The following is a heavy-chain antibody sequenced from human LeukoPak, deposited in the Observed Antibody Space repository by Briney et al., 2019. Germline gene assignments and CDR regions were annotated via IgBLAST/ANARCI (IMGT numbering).Heavy chain of an antibody. Sequence: GASVKVSCKASGYTFTDYGISWVRQAPGQGLEWMGGIIPIFGTANYAQKFQGRVTITADESTSTAYMELSSLRSEDTAVYYCARGSFRYYYGSGSYPRFDYWGQGTLVTVSS. D-gene: IGHD3-10*01. J-gene: IGHJ4*02. CDR1: GYTFTDYG. V-gene: IGHV1-69*13. CDR2: IIPIFGTA. CDR3: ARGSFRYYYGSGSYPRFDY.